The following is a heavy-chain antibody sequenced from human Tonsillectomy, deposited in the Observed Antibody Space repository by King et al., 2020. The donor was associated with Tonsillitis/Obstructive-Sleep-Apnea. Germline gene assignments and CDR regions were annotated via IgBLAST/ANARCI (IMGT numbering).Heavy chain of an antibody. D-gene: IGHD3-16*01. CDR3: ARTNYIWGNSDY. CDR2: IYYGGST. CDR1: GGSISSGSYF. V-gene: IGHV4-39*01. J-gene: IGHJ4*02. Sequence: QLQESGPGLVEPSETLSLTCTVSGGSISSGSYFWGWIRQPPGKGLEWIGGIYYGGSTYYNPSLKSRVTISVETSKNQLSLKLTSVTAADTAVYYCARTNYIWGNSDYWGQGTLVTVSS.